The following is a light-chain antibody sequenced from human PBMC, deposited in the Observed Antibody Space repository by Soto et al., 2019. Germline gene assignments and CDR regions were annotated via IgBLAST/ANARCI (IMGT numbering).Light chain of an antibody. CDR1: QSVSSN. V-gene: IGKV3-15*01. CDR3: QQYNYWGT. J-gene: IGKJ3*01. Sequence: EIVMTQSSATLSVSPGERATLSCRASQSVSSNLAWYQQKPGQAPRLLIYGASTKATGIPARFSGSGSGTEFSLTISSLQSEDFAVYYCQQYNYWGTFGPGTKVDIK. CDR2: GAS.